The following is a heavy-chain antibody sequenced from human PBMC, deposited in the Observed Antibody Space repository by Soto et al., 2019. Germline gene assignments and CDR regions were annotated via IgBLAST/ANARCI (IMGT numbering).Heavy chain of an antibody. V-gene: IGHV1-69*02. Sequence: QVQLVQSGAEVKKPGASLRVSCETSGDTSTIYTITWVRQAPGQGLQWMGRIVPLLRITNYAQEFQGRLTITADSSTSSAHLELASLTSEDTAVYYWAPDKFGAGRVGVHSWGQGTLVIVSS. D-gene: IGHD3-10*01. J-gene: IGHJ5*02. CDR2: IVPLLRIT. CDR3: APDKFGAGRVGVHS. CDR1: GDTSTIYT.